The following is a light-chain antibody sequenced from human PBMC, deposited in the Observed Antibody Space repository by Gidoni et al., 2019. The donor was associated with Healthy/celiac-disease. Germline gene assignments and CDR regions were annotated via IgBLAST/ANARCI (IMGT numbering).Light chain of an antibody. Sequence: QSVLTQPPSASGTPRQRVTISCSGSSSNIGSNTVNWYQQLPGTAPKLLIYSNTQRPSGVPDRCSGSKSGTSASLAISGLQSEDEADYYCAAWDDSLNGWVFGGGTKLTVL. CDR1: SSNIGSNT. J-gene: IGLJ3*02. V-gene: IGLV1-44*01. CDR2: SNT. CDR3: AAWDDSLNGWV.